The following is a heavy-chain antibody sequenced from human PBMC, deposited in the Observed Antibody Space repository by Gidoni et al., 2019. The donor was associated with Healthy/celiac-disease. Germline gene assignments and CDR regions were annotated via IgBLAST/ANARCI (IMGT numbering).Heavy chain of an antibody. CDR3: AHMSTNYYGSGSSDIPTEYFQH. CDR2: IYWDDDK. V-gene: IGHV2-5*02. D-gene: IGHD3-10*01. CDR1: GFSLSTSGVG. J-gene: IGHJ1*01. Sequence: QITLKESGPTLVNPTQTLPLTCHFSGFSLSTSGVGVGCIRQPPGKALEWLALIYWDDDKRYSPSLKSRLTITKDTSKNQVVLTMTNMDPVDTATYYCAHMSTNYYGSGSSDIPTEYFQHWGQGTLVTVSS.